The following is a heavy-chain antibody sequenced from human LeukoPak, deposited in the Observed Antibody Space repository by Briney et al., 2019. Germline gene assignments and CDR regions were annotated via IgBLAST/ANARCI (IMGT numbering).Heavy chain of an antibody. CDR3: ARGRWVAAAGTPTNWFDP. CDR1: GGSISSYY. Sequence: PSETLSLTCTVSGGSISSYYWSWIRQPAGKGLEWIGRIYTSGSTNYNPSLKSRVTISVDTSKNQFSLKLSSVTAADTAVYYCARGRWVAAAGTPTNWFDPWGQGTLVTVSS. CDR2: IYTSGST. V-gene: IGHV4-4*07. D-gene: IGHD6-13*01. J-gene: IGHJ5*02.